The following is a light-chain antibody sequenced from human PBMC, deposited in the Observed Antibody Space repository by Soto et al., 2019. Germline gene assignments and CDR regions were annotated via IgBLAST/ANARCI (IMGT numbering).Light chain of an antibody. Sequence: DIQMTQSPSSLSASVGDRVTITCRASQSISSYLNWYQQKPGKAPKLLIYAASSLQSGVPSRFSGSGSGTDFTLTISSPQPEDFATYYCQQSYSTPITFGQGTRLAIK. J-gene: IGKJ5*01. CDR2: AAS. V-gene: IGKV1-39*01. CDR3: QQSYSTPIT. CDR1: QSISSY.